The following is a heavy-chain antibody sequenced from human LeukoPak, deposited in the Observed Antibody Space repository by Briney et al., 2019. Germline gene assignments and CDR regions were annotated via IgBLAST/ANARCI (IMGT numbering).Heavy chain of an antibody. V-gene: IGHV3-74*01. D-gene: IGHD6-19*01. CDR3: VRGLGAVAGTFYYYYGMDV. J-gene: IGHJ6*02. Sequence: LTGGSLRLSCAASGFTFSSYWMHWVRQGPGKGLVWVSRINSDGSSTSYADSVKGRFTISRDNAKNTLYLQMNSLRAEDTAVYYCVRGLGAVAGTFYYYYGMDVWGQGTTVTVSS. CDR2: INSDGSST. CDR1: GFTFSSYW.